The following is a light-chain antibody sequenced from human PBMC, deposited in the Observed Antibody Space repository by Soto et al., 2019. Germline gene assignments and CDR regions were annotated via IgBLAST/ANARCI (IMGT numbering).Light chain of an antibody. CDR1: PGIKNY. Sequence: DIQMTQSPSSLSASVGDRVTITCRASPGIKNYLAWYQQKLGKVPTLLIYATSTLQSGVPSRFSGSGSGTDFTLTITSLQPEDVATDYCQNYNSGPLTFGGGTKVEI. CDR3: QNYNSGPLT. V-gene: IGKV1-27*01. J-gene: IGKJ4*01. CDR2: ATS.